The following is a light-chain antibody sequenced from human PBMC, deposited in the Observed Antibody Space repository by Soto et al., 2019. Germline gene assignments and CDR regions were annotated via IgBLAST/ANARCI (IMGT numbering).Light chain of an antibody. V-gene: IGKV1-5*03. CDR3: QHYNSYSEA. Sequence: IHMTHSPSTLSGSVVDRVTITFRASQTISSWLAWYQQKPGKAPKLLIYKASTLKSGVPSRFSGSGSGTEFTLTISSLQPDDFATYYCQHYNSYSEAFGQGTKVDIK. CDR2: KAS. J-gene: IGKJ1*01. CDR1: QTISSW.